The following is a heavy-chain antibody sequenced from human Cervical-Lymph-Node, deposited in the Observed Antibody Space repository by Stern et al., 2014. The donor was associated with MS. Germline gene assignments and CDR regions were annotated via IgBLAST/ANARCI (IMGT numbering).Heavy chain of an antibody. CDR3: ARGPFLYDFAEPNYHYYALDI. CDR1: GVSITSDTW. J-gene: IGHJ6*02. CDR2: LYHSGST. V-gene: IGHV4-4*02. Sequence: QLQLQESGPGLVKPSGTLSLTCTISGVSITSDTWWSWVRQTPGKGLEWIGELYHSGSTNYSPSLESRVVMSADTSKNRFSLRLSSVTAADTAVYYCARGPFLYDFAEPNYHYYALDIWGPGTTVTVSS. D-gene: IGHD3-16*01.